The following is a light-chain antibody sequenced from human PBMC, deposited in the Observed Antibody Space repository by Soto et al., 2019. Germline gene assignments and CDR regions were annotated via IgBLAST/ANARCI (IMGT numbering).Light chain of an antibody. CDR2: SAS. CDR1: QSLRNNY. V-gene: IGKV3-20*01. Sequence: EIVLTQSPGTLSLSPGERATLSCRASQSLRNNYLAWYQQQPGQTPRLLIHSASSKATGIPDRFSCSGSGTDFTLTSSRLEPEDFAVYYYQQFNNSPLTFGGGTKVEIK. CDR3: QQFNNSPLT. J-gene: IGKJ4*01.